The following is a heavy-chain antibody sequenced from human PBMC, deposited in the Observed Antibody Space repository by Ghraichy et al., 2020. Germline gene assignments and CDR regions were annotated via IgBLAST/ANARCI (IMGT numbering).Heavy chain of an antibody. J-gene: IGHJ4*02. D-gene: IGHD4-17*01. Sequence: SETLSLTCTVSGGSITSSSYYWAWIRQSPGKGLEWIGSIYYSGSTYYNPSLRSRVTISVDMSKNQFSLKLSSVTAADTAVYYCARLPTVTTPCYFDYWGQGTLVTVSS. V-gene: IGHV4-39*01. CDR1: GGSITSSSYY. CDR3: ARLPTVTTPCYFDY. CDR2: IYYSGST.